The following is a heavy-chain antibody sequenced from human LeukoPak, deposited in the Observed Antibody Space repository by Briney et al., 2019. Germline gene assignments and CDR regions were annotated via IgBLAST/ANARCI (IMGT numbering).Heavy chain of an antibody. J-gene: IGHJ6*02. D-gene: IGHD3-10*01. CDR2: INHNGNVN. CDR1: GFTFSSYW. Sequence: GGSLRLSCAASGFTFSSYWMNWARQAPGKGLEWVASINHNGNVNYYVDSVKGRFTISRDNAKNSLYLQMSNLRAEDTAVYFWTGGGGLAVWGQGATVTVSS. V-gene: IGHV3-7*03. CDR3: TGGGGLAV.